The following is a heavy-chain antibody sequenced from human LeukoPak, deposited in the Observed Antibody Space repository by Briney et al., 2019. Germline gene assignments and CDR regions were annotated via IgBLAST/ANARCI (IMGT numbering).Heavy chain of an antibody. Sequence: ASVKVSCKASGYTFTSYGISWVRQAPGQGLEWMGWISAYNGNTNYAQKLQGRVTMTTDTSTSTAYMELRSLRSDDTAVYYCARDPTPNYDILTGYYNSYFDYWGQGTLVTVSS. CDR1: GYTFTSYG. CDR2: ISAYNGNT. CDR3: ARDPTPNYDILTGYYNSYFDY. D-gene: IGHD3-9*01. J-gene: IGHJ4*02. V-gene: IGHV1-18*01.